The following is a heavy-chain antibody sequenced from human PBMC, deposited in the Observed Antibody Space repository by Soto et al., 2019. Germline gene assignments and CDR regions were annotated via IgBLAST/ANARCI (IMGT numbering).Heavy chain of an antibody. J-gene: IGHJ4*02. Sequence: QVQLQESGPGLVKPSETLSLTCTVSGGSVSSGSYYWTWMRQPPGKGLEWIGYINYSGSPSYNPSLKGRVAISVDTSKQQFSRKVSSVTVADTAVYYCARDGDPSGYYYFDYWRQGTLVTVSS. V-gene: IGHV4-61*01. D-gene: IGHD3-22*01. CDR2: INYSGSP. CDR1: GGSVSSGSYY. CDR3: ARDGDPSGYYYFDY.